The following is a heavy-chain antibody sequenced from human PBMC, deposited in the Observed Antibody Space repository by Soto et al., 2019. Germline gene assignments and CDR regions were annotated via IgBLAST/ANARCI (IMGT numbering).Heavy chain of an antibody. J-gene: IGHJ4*02. CDR2: ISSSSNTM. Sequence: GGSLRLSCAASGFTFSSYSMNWVRQAPGKGLEWVSYISSSSNTMYYADSVKGRFTISRDNSKNTLYLQMNSLRAEDTAVYYCAYSSTPFDYWGQGTLVTVSS. CDR1: GFTFSSYS. V-gene: IGHV3-48*01. CDR3: AYSSTPFDY. D-gene: IGHD6-13*01.